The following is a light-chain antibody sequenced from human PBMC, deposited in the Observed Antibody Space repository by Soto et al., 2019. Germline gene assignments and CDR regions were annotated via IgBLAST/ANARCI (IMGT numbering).Light chain of an antibody. CDR1: QSVSSSY. J-gene: IGKJ1*01. Sequence: EIEVTQSPGTLSLYTGERATLSCRPSQSVSSSYLAWYQQKPGQAPRLLIYGASSRATVIPDRFSGSGSGTDFTLSISRLEPEDFAVYYCQQSDNWPRTFAQGTKVDIK. CDR3: QQSDNWPRT. V-gene: IGKV3-20*01. CDR2: GAS.